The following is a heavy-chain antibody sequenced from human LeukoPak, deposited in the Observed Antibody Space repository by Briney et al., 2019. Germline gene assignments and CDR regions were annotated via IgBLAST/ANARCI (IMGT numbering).Heavy chain of an antibody. CDR2: ITTSGDGT. CDR1: GFTFSAYP. J-gene: IGHJ4*02. V-gene: IGHV3-64*01. CDR3: ARGGGSYDF. Sequence: PGGSLRLSXAASGFTFSAYPMHWVRQAPGKGLEYVSAITTSGDGTYYANSVKGRFTISRDNSKSTLYLQMGSLRPDDMGVYYCARGGGSYDFWGQGTLVTVSS. D-gene: IGHD1-26*01.